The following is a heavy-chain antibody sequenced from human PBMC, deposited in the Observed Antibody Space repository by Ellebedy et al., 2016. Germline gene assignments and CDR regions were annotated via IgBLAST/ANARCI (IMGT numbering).Heavy chain of an antibody. CDR3: AKAEYSGSYYGYLDY. CDR1: GFTLSSYG. V-gene: IGHV3-23*01. Sequence: GESLKISXVVSGFTLSSYGMSWVRQAPGKGLEWVSAISGRSERTAYTDSVKGRFTISRDNSKNTLYLQMNSLGAEDTAVYFCAKAEYSGSYYGYLDYWGRGTLVTVSS. D-gene: IGHD1-26*01. J-gene: IGHJ4*02. CDR2: ISGRSERT.